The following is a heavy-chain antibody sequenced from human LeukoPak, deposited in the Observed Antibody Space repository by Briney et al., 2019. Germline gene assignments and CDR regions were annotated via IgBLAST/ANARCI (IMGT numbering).Heavy chain of an antibody. CDR3: AGARGLYEVDY. CDR1: GFTFSSYE. CDR2: ISSSGSTI. Sequence: GGSLRLSCAASGFTFSSYEMNWVRQAPGKGLEWVSYISSSGSTIYYADSVKGRFTISRDNAKNSLYLQMTSLRAEDTAVYYCAGARGLYEVDYWGQGTLVTVSS. V-gene: IGHV3-48*03. D-gene: IGHD5/OR15-5a*01. J-gene: IGHJ4*02.